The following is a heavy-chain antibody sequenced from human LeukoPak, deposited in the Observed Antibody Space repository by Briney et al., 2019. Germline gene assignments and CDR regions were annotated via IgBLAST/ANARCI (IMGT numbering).Heavy chain of an antibody. J-gene: IGHJ4*02. CDR3: ASYSSGWSFDY. V-gene: IGHV1-69*04. CDR1: GGTFSSYD. CDR2: IVPILGIA. Sequence: GASVKVSCKASGGTFSSYDISWVRQAPGQGLEWMGRIVPILGIANYAQKFQGRVTITADKSTSTAYMELSSLRSEDTAVYYCASYSSGWSFDYWGQGTLVTVSS. D-gene: IGHD6-19*01.